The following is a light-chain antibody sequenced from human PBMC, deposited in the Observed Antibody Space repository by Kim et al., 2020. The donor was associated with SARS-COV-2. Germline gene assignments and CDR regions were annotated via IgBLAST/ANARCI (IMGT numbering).Light chain of an antibody. Sequence: GSPGQTASITCSGDKLGDKYACWYQQKPGQSPVLVIYQDSKRPSGIPERFSGSNSGNTATLTISGTQAMDEADYYCQAWDSSTYVFGTGTKVTVL. V-gene: IGLV3-1*01. CDR3: QAWDSSTYV. CDR2: QDS. J-gene: IGLJ1*01. CDR1: KLGDKY.